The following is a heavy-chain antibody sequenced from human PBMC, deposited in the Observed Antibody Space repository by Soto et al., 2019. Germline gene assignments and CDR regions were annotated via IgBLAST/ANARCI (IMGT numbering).Heavy chain of an antibody. Sequence: QVHLVQSGAEVKKPGSAVKVSCKAYGGTFSSSAYGWVRQARGQGLEWMGGFIHMLHTSKYAQQFLGRITITADESSSTVYMELSSLTSDDTAVYYCARDWPLYSRHYYYAMDVWGQGTTVTVSS. V-gene: IGHV1-69*12. D-gene: IGHD4-4*01. J-gene: IGHJ6*02. CDR1: GGTFSSSA. CDR2: FIHMLHTS. CDR3: ARDWPLYSRHYYYAMDV.